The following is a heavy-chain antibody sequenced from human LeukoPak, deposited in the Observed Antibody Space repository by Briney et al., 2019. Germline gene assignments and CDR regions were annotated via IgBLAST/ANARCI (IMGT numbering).Heavy chain of an antibody. D-gene: IGHD5-18*01. CDR3: AKERRRVDTAMVRSYYFEN. Sequence: GGSLRLSCAASGFTFSSSALSWVRQTPGKGLEWVSSITGNGATTYYSDSVKGRFTISRDNSKNTLSLQMNSLRAEDTAVYYCAKERRRVDTAMVRSYYFENWGQGTLVTVSS. CDR2: ITGNGATT. CDR1: GFTFSSSA. V-gene: IGHV3-23*01. J-gene: IGHJ4*02.